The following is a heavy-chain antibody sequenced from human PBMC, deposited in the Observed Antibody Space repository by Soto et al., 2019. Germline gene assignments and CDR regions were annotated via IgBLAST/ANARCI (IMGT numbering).Heavy chain of an antibody. CDR3: ARGFPGAFDN. V-gene: IGHV1-69*13. Sequence: SVKVSCNASGRTFSSYAISWVRQAPGQGLEWMGGIIPIFGTANYAQKFQGRVTITADESTSTAYMELSSLRSEDTAVYYCARGFPGAFDNWGQGTMVTVSS. CDR1: GRTFSSYA. J-gene: IGHJ3*02. CDR2: IIPIFGTA.